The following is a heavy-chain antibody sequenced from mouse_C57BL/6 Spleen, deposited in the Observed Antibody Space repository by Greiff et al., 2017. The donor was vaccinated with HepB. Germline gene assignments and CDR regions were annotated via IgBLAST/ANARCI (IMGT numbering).Heavy chain of an antibody. V-gene: IGHV1-64*01. J-gene: IGHJ2*01. CDR1: GYTFTSYW. D-gene: IGHD2-4*01. CDR2: IHPNSGST. CDR3: APIYYDYDGLFDY. Sequence: QVQLQQPGAELVKPGASVKLSCKASGYTFTSYWMHWVKQSPGQGLEWIGMIHPNSGSTNYNEKFKSKATLTVDKSSSTAYMQLSSLTSEDSAVYYCAPIYYDYDGLFDYWGQGTTLTVSS.